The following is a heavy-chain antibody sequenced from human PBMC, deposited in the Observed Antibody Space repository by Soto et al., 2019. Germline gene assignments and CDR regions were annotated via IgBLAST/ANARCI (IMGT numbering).Heavy chain of an antibody. J-gene: IGHJ3*01. CDR2: FIPIFGSI. CDR1: GGTLSTYG. CDR3: ASRERLDAFDV. Sequence: QVQLVQSGAEVKKPGSSVKVSCKASGGTLSTYGITWVRQASGQGLEWMGGFIPIFGSINFAQKFRGRLTITSDKSTGTVYMELNSLTSEDTAVYYCASRERLDAFDVWGQGTMVTVSS. D-gene: IGHD1-26*01. V-gene: IGHV1-69*06.